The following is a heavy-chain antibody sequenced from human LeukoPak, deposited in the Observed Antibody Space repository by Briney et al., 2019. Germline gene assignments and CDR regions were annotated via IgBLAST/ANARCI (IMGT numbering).Heavy chain of an antibody. CDR1: GFTFSSYA. J-gene: IGHJ4*02. CDR2: ISYDGSNK. Sequence: GSLRLSCAASGFTFSSYAMHWVRQAPGKGLEWVAVISYDGSNKYYADSVKGRFTISRDNSKNTLYLQMNSLRAEDTAVYYCARDLDDVYFDYWGQGTLVTVSS. V-gene: IGHV3-30*01. CDR3: ARDLDDVYFDY. D-gene: IGHD1-1*01.